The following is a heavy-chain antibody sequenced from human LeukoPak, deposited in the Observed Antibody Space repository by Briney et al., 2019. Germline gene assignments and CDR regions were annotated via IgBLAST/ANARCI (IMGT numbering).Heavy chain of an antibody. J-gene: IGHJ4*02. D-gene: IGHD6-13*01. Sequence: SETLSLTCAVYGGSFSGYYWSWIRQPPGKGLEWIGEINHSGSTNYNPSLKSRVTISVYTSKNQFSLKLSSVTAADTAVYYCARPQHRIAAAAFGYWGQGTLVTVSS. V-gene: IGHV4-34*01. CDR1: GGSFSGYY. CDR3: ARPQHRIAAAAFGY. CDR2: INHSGST.